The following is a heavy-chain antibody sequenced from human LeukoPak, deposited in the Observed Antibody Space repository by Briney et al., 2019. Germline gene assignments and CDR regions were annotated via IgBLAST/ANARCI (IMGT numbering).Heavy chain of an antibody. CDR3: ARRVRYYGSGSYRNWFDP. J-gene: IGHJ5*02. D-gene: IGHD3-10*01. V-gene: IGHV4-4*02. Sequence: SGTLSLTCAVSGGSISSSNWWSWVRQPPGKGLEWIGQIYHSGSTNYNPSLKSRVTISVDTSKNQFSLKLSSVTAADTAVYYCARRVRYYGSGSYRNWFDPWGQGTLVTVSS. CDR2: IYHSGST. CDR1: GGSISSSNW.